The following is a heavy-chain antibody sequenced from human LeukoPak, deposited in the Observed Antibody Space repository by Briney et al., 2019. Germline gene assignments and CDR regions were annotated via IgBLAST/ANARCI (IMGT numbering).Heavy chain of an antibody. Sequence: PGGSLRLSCAASGSTFSSYSMNWVRQAPGKGLEWVSSISSSSSYIYYADSVKGRFTISRDNAKNSLYLQMNSLRAEDTAVYYCARDRVTMVRGVIKAFDYWGQGTLVTVSS. CDR3: ARDRVTMVRGVIKAFDY. CDR2: ISSSSSYI. J-gene: IGHJ4*02. CDR1: GSTFSSYS. D-gene: IGHD3-10*01. V-gene: IGHV3-21*01.